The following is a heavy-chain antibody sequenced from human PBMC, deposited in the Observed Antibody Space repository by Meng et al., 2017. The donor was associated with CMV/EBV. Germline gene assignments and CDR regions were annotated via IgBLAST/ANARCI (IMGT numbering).Heavy chain of an antibody. Sequence: GGSLRLSCAASGFTFSSYAMHWVRQAPGKELEWVAVISYDGSNKYYADSVKGRFTISRDNSKNTLYLQMNSLRAEDTAVYYCARASRAAALTKYNWFDPWGQGTLVTVSS. V-gene: IGHV3-30-3*01. CDR2: ISYDGSNK. CDR3: ARASRAAALTKYNWFDP. CDR1: GFTFSSYA. J-gene: IGHJ5*02. D-gene: IGHD6-13*01.